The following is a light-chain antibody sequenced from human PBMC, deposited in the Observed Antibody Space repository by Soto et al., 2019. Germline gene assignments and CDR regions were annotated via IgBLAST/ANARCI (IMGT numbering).Light chain of an antibody. Sequence: QSALTQPASVSGSPGRSVTISCTGTSSDVGDFNYVSWYQHLPGRAPKLIIYDVTNRPSGISYRFSASKSGRTASLTISGLQAEDGADYYCRSNSSSTPPLVLGRGTKLTVL. CDR2: DVT. CDR3: RSNSSSTPPLV. V-gene: IGLV2-14*03. J-gene: IGLJ2*01. CDR1: SSDVGDFNY.